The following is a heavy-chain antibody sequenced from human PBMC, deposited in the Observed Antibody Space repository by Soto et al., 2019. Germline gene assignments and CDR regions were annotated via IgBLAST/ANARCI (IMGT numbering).Heavy chain of an antibody. D-gene: IGHD3-16*01. CDR1: GYTFTSYG. V-gene: IGHV1-18*01. J-gene: IGHJ6*02. CDR2: INGYNGNT. Sequence: QVQLVQSGAEVKKPGASVKVSCKASGYTFTSYGITWVRQAPGQGLEWLGWINGYNGNTNYAQKPQGRVTMTTDTSTSTAYMELGSLRSDDTAVYYCARMGDVPYYYYGMDVWGQGTTVTVSS. CDR3: ARMGDVPYYYYGMDV.